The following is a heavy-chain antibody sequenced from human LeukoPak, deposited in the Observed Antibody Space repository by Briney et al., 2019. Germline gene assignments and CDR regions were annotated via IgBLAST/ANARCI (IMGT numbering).Heavy chain of an antibody. V-gene: IGHV3-48*01. Sequence: GGSLRLSCAASGFTFSSYSMNWVRQAPGKGLQWVSYISSSSSTIYYADSVKGRFTISRDNAKNSLYLQMNSLRAEDTAVYYCARDDKGYSYGYGRTIDYWGQGTLVTVSS. CDR3: ARDDKGYSYGYGRTIDY. CDR1: GFTFSSYS. D-gene: IGHD5-18*01. J-gene: IGHJ4*02. CDR2: ISSSSSTI.